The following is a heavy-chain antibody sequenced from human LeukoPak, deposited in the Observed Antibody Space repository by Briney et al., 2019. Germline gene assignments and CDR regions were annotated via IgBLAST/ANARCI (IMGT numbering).Heavy chain of an antibody. V-gene: IGHV1-2*02. CDR3: AREGSGYPY. CDR1: GYTFTVCY. Sequence: ASVKVSCKASGYTFTVCYMHWVRQTPGQGLEWMGWINPNSGGTNYSQKFQGRVTMTRDTSISTAYMEVSRLTSDDTAVFYCAREGSGYPYWGEGTPVTVSS. D-gene: IGHD5-12*01. CDR2: INPNSGGT. J-gene: IGHJ4*02.